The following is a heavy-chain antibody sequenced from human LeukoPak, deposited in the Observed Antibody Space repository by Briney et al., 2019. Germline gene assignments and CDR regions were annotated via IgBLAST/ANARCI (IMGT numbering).Heavy chain of an antibody. D-gene: IGHD3-22*01. CDR1: GGSISSGSYY. Sequence: NPSETLSLTCTVSGGSISSGSYYWSWLRQPAGKGLEWIGRIYTSGSTNYNPSLKSRVTISVDTSKNHFSLKLNSVTASDTAVYYCARRLKPVVAEHYFDYWGQGTLVTVSS. J-gene: IGHJ4*02. CDR2: IYTSGST. CDR3: ARRLKPVVAEHYFDY. V-gene: IGHV4-61*02.